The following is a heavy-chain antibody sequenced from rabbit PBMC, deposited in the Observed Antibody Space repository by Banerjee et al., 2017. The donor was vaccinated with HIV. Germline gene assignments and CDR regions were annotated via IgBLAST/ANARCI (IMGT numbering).Heavy chain of an antibody. CDR1: GFSFSNKYV. Sequence: QEQLEESGGGLVKPEGSLTLTCKASGFSFSNKYVMCWVRQAPGKGLEWIACINTSSGNTVYASWAKGRFTISRSTSLNTVDLKMTSLTAADTATYFCARDGYAGYGYPNLWGPGTLVTVS. CDR3: ARDGYAGYGYPNL. CDR2: INTSSGNT. D-gene: IGHD7-1*01. V-gene: IGHV1S43*01. J-gene: IGHJ4*01.